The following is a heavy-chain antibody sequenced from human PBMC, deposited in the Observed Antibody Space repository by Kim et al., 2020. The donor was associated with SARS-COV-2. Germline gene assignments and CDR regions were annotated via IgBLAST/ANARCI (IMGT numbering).Heavy chain of an antibody. V-gene: IGHV3-73*01. CDR1: GFTFSDSP. Sequence: WGSLRLSCAASGFTFSDSPMHWVRQASGKGLEWVGRIRSKANSYATAYAASVRGRFIISRDDSKNTSYLQMNSLKTEDTAVYYCTRIPGTSFSSWDAFD. CDR2: IRSKANSYAT. J-gene: IGHJ3*02. CDR3: TRIPGTSFSSWDAFD. D-gene: IGHD1-1*01.